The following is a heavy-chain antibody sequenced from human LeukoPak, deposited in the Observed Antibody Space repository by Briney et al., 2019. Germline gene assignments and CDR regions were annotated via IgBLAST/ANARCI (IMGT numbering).Heavy chain of an antibody. CDR3: AKDRIAAAGTLDY. CDR1: GFTFSSYG. V-gene: IGHV3-30*02. CDR2: IRYDGSNK. Sequence: GGSLRLSCAASGFTFSSYGMHWVRQAPGKGLEWVAFIRYDGSNKYYADSVKGRFTIPRDNAKNTLYLQMNSLRAEDTAVYYCAKDRIAAAGTLDYWGQGTLVTVSS. D-gene: IGHD6-13*01. J-gene: IGHJ4*02.